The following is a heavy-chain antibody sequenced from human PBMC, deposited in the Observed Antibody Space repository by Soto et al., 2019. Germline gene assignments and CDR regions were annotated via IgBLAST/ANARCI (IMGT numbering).Heavy chain of an antibody. V-gene: IGHV3-23*01. J-gene: IGHJ6*02. CDR3: AKGNRGSNFGYYYGMDV. CDR1: GFTFSSYA. D-gene: IGHD4-4*01. CDR2: ISGSGGST. Sequence: LRLSCAASGFTFSSYAISWVRQAPGKGLEWVSAISGSGGSTYYADSVKGRFTISRDNSKNTLYLQMNSLRAEDTAVYYCAKGNRGSNFGYYYGMDVWGQGTTVTVS.